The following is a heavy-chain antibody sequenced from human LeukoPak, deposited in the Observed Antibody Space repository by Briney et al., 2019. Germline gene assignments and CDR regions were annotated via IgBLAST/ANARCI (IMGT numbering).Heavy chain of an antibody. J-gene: IGHJ3*02. D-gene: IGHD6-19*01. Sequence: PSETLSLTCTVSGCSISSYYWSWIRQPPGKGLEWIGYIYYSGSANYNPSLKSRVTISVDTSKNQFSLKLSSVTAADTAVYYCARDKAVAAHDAFDIWGQGTMVTVSS. CDR2: IYYSGSA. V-gene: IGHV4-59*01. CDR1: GCSISSYY. CDR3: ARDKAVAAHDAFDI.